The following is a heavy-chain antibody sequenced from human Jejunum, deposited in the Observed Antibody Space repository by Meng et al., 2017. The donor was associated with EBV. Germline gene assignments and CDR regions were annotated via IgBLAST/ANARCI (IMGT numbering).Heavy chain of an antibody. D-gene: IGHD3-3*01. Sequence: HGQLGQSGAEVKKPGASVKVSCKASGFTFTNYDINWVRQASGQGLEWMGWMNPSNGKTGYAQKFQGRVTMTRDASTSTAYMELSSLRSDDTAVYFCARGAQPIDLWGQGTLVTVSS. CDR1: GFTFTNYD. CDR3: ARGAQPIDL. V-gene: IGHV1-8*01. CDR2: MNPSNGKT. J-gene: IGHJ5*02.